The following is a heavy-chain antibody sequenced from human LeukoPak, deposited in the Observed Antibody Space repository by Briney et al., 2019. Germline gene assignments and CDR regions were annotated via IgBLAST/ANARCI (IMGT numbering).Heavy chain of an antibody. D-gene: IGHD5-12*01. CDR3: ARGGYSGYDPAFDY. J-gene: IGHJ4*02. Sequence: ASVKVSCMASGYTFTSYDINWVRQATGQGLEWMGWMNPNSGNTGYAQKFQGRVTITRNTSISTAYMELSSLRSEDTTVYYCARGGYSGYDPAFDYWGQGTLVTVSS. CDR1: GYTFTSYD. V-gene: IGHV1-8*03. CDR2: MNPNSGNT.